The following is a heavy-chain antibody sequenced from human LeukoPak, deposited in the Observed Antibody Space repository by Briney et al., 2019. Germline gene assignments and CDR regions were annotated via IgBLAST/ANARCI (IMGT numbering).Heavy chain of an antibody. CDR3: ARHTMVRVPLDAFDI. V-gene: IGHV5-51*01. Sequence: KDGESLKISCKGSGYSFTSYWIGWVGQMPGKGLEWMGIIYPGDSDTRYGASFQGQVTISADKSISTAYLQWSSLKASDTAMYYCARHTMVRVPLDAFDIWGQGTMVTVSS. J-gene: IGHJ3*02. D-gene: IGHD3-10*01. CDR1: GYSFTSYW. CDR2: IYPGDSDT.